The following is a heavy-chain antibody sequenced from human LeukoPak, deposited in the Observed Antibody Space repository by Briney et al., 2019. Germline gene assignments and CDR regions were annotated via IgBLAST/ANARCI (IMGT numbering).Heavy chain of an antibody. J-gene: IGHJ3*02. Sequence: SETLSLTCTVSGGSISSYYWSWIRQPAGKGLEWIGRIYTSGTTNYSPSLKSRVTMSLDMSKNQFSLKLSSVTAADTAVYYCARGRCSSTSCPSRGAFDIWGQGTMVTVSS. V-gene: IGHV4-4*07. CDR2: IYTSGTT. CDR3: ARGRCSSTSCPSRGAFDI. D-gene: IGHD2-2*01. CDR1: GGSISSYY.